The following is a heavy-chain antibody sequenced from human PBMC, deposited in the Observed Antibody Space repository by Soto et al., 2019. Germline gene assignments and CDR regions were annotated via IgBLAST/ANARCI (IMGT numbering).Heavy chain of an antibody. Sequence: LSLTCSVSGDYIHVGGYYWTWIRQRPGKGLEWMGYIYYTGKTYYNPSLESRLTMSVDRSKNQFSLRLTSVTAADTAVYFCGRDLTSNANCIDPWGQGALVTVSS. CDR3: GRDLTSNANCIDP. D-gene: IGHD2-2*01. CDR1: GDYIHVGGYY. CDR2: IYYTGKT. V-gene: IGHV4-30-4*01. J-gene: IGHJ5*02.